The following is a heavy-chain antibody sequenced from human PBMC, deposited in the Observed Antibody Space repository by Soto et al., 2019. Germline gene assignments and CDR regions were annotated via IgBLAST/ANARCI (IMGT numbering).Heavy chain of an antibody. J-gene: IGHJ6*03. CDR1: GYTFTSYD. CDR3: ARGIGYYDYIWGNDYYYYYYMDV. D-gene: IGHD3-16*01. V-gene: IGHV1-8*01. Sequence: ASVKVSCKASGYTFTSYDINWVRQATGQGLEWMGWMNPNSGNTGYAQKFQGRVTMTRNTSISTAYMELSSLRSEDTAVYYCARGIGYYDYIWGNDYYYYYYMDVWGKGTTVNVSS. CDR2: MNPNSGNT.